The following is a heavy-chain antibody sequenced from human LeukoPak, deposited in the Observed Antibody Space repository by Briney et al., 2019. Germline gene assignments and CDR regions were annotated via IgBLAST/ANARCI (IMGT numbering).Heavy chain of an antibody. CDR2: ISGSGGST. CDR3: AKDFWFLEWLSFDY. J-gene: IGHJ4*02. Sequence: GGSLRLSCAASGFTFSSYAMSWVRQAPGKGLEWVSAISGSGGSTYYADSVKGRFTISRDNSKSTLYLQMNSLRAEDTAVYYCAKDFWFLEWLSFDYWGQGTLVTVSS. CDR1: GFTFSSYA. D-gene: IGHD3-3*01. V-gene: IGHV3-23*01.